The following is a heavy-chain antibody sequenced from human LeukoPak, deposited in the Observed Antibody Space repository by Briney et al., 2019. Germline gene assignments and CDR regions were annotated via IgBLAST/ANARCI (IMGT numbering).Heavy chain of an antibody. D-gene: IGHD2-2*02. Sequence: GGSLRLSCAASGFTFSTYAMNWVRQAPGKGLEWVSAISGSGGSTYYADSVKGRFTISRDNSKNTLYLQMNSLRAEDTAVYYCARRRGGYCSSTSCYTRSGEDYWGQGTLVTVSS. CDR1: GFTFSTYA. J-gene: IGHJ4*02. V-gene: IGHV3-23*01. CDR3: ARRRGGYCSSTSCYTRSGEDY. CDR2: ISGSGGST.